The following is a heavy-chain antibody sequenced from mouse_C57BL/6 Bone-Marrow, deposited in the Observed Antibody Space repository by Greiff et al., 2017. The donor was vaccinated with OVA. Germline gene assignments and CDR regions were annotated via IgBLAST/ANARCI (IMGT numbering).Heavy chain of an antibody. D-gene: IGHD1-1*01. CDR3: AKDYYGSSSAWFAY. Sequence: VKLVESGPGLVQPSQSLSITCTVSGFSLTSYGVHWVRQSPGKGLEWLGVIWRGGSTDYNAAFMSRLSITKDNSKSQVFFKMNSLQADDTAIYYCAKDYYGSSSAWFAYWGQGTLVTVST. CDR1: GFSLTSYG. CDR2: IWRGGST. V-gene: IGHV2-5*01. J-gene: IGHJ3*01.